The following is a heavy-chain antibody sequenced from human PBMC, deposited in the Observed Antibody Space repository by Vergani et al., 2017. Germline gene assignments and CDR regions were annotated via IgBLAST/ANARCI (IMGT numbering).Heavy chain of an antibody. Sequence: EVQLLESGGGLVQPGGSLRLSCAASGFTFSSYAMSWVRQAPGKGLEWVSAISGSGGSTYYADSGKGRFTISRDNSKNTLYLQRNSLRADDTAVYYCAKNPGSYGNDYWGQGTLVTVSS. CDR3: AKNPGSYGNDY. J-gene: IGHJ4*02. CDR1: GFTFSSYA. D-gene: IGHD1-26*01. CDR2: ISGSGGST. V-gene: IGHV3-23*01.